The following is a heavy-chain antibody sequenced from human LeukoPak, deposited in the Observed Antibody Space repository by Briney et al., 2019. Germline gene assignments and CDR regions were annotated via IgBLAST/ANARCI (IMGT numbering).Heavy chain of an antibody. CDR1: GFTFSSYE. Sequence: GGSLRLSCAASGFTFSSYEMNWVRQAPGKGLEWVSYISSSGNTIYYADSVKGRFTISRDNAKNSLYLQMNSLRAEDAAVYYCARGGGYYGSGSLHYYYYGMDVWGQGTTVTVSS. CDR3: ARGGGYYGSGSLHYYYYGMDV. V-gene: IGHV3-48*03. D-gene: IGHD3-10*01. J-gene: IGHJ6*02. CDR2: ISSSGNTI.